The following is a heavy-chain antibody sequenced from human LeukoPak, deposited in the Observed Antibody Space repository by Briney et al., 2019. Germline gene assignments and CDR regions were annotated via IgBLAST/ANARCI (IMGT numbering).Heavy chain of an antibody. D-gene: IGHD3-10*01. CDR2: ISSDSTTI. J-gene: IGHJ6*03. CDR1: GFNFNIYS. Sequence: GGSLRLSCAASGFNFNIYSMNWVRQAPGKGLEGFSYISSDSTTIYYSESVTGRFTITRDNAKKSLFLQMNSLRAEDTAIYYCARDSASHLYADQIAVFLSYTDVWGKGTTVTVS. V-gene: IGHV3-48*01. CDR3: ARDSASHLYADQIAVFLSYTDV.